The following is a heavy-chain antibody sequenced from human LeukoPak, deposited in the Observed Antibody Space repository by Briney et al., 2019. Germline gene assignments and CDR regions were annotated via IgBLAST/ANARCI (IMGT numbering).Heavy chain of an antibody. V-gene: IGHV3-7*01. D-gene: IGHD3-22*01. Sequence: PGGSLRLSCAASGFTVSSNYMSWVRRAPGKGLEWVANIKQDGGDKYYVDSVMGRFTISRDNAKNSVYLQMNSLRAEDTAVYYCARCYYDSSGYYYIGNYYYFYRDVWGKGTTVTVSS. CDR1: GFTVSSNY. J-gene: IGHJ6*03. CDR2: IKQDGGDK. CDR3: ARCYYDSSGYYYIGNYYYFYRDV.